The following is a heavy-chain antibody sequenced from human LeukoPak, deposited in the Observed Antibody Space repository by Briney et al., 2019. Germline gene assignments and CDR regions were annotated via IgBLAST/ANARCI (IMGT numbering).Heavy chain of an antibody. Sequence: GGSLRLSCAASGFTFSSYAMHWVRQAPGKGLEWVAVISYDGSNKYYADSVKGRFTISRDNSKNTLYLQMNSLRAEDTAVYYCAREPGEYQLPPFDYWGQGTLVTVSS. J-gene: IGHJ4*02. CDR3: AREPGEYQLPPFDY. D-gene: IGHD2-2*01. CDR1: GFTFSSYA. V-gene: IGHV3-30-3*01. CDR2: ISYDGSNK.